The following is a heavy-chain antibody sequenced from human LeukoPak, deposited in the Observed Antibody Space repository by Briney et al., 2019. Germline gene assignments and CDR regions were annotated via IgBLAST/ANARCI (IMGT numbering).Heavy chain of an antibody. J-gene: IGHJ6*03. D-gene: IGHD6-6*01. Sequence: QPGGSLRLSCAASGFIFSNHAFHWVRQAPGRGPEWVALVSSDGTNEYYANPVRGRFTISRDTSKNAVDLQMKSLRTDDTAVYYCVRQGSSVRYHHLHMDVWGKGTTVTVSS. CDR1: GFIFSNHA. CDR2: VSSDGTNE. V-gene: IGHV3-30*01. CDR3: VRQGSSVRYHHLHMDV.